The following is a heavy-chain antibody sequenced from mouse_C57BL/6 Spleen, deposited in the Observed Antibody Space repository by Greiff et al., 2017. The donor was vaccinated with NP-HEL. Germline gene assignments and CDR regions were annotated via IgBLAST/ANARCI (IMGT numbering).Heavy chain of an antibody. CDR1: GYSITSGYY. V-gene: IGHV3-6*01. Sequence: ESGPGLVKPSQSLSLTCSVTGYSITSGYYWNWIRQFPGNKLEWMGYISYDGSNNYNPSLKNRISITRDTSKNQFFLKLNSGTTEDTATYYCARDIFDYWGQGTTLTVSS. CDR3: ARDIFDY. CDR2: ISYDGSN. J-gene: IGHJ2*01.